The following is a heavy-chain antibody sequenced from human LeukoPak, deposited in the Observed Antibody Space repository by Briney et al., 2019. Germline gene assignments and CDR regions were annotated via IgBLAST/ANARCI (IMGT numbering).Heavy chain of an antibody. CDR1: GFTFSSYG. J-gene: IGHJ6*02. CDR2: MSYDGSNK. Sequence: GGSLRLSCAASGFTFSSYGMHWVRQTPGKGLEWVAVMSYDGSNKYYADSVKGRFSISRENSKNTLYLQMYSLRAEDTAVYYCAKDRLGYTYYYYGMDVWGQGTTVTVSS. CDR3: AKDRLGYTYYYYGMDV. V-gene: IGHV3-30*18. D-gene: IGHD7-27*01.